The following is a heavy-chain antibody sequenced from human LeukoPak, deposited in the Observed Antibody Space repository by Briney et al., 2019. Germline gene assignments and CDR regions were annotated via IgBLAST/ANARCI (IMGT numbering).Heavy chain of an antibody. J-gene: IGHJ4*02. D-gene: IGHD2-2*01. V-gene: IGHV4-4*07. CDR3: AREWCSSTSCYSRVVDY. Sequence: SETLSLTCTVSGDSISRYYWSWIRQPAGKGLEWIGRIYNGGIITYNPSLKSRVTISVDTSKNQFSLKLSSVTAADTAVYYCAREWCSSTSCYSRVVDYWGQGTLVTVSS. CDR1: GDSISRYY. CDR2: IYNGGII.